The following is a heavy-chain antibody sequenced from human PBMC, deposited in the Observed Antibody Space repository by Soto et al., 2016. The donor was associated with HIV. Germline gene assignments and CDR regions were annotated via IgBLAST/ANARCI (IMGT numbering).Heavy chain of an antibody. CDR1: GGTFSSSA. V-gene: IGHV1-69*13. D-gene: IGHD3-22*01. J-gene: IGHJ4*02. Sequence: QVQLVQSGAKVKKPGSSVKVSCKASGGTFSSSAISWVREAPGQGLEWMGGIIPIFATANYAQKFQGRVTITAGESTTTAYMELSSLRSEDTAVYYCARSLYYYDSSGYYSSFGYWGQGTLVSVSP. CDR3: ARSLYYYDSSGYYSSFGY. CDR2: IIPIFATA.